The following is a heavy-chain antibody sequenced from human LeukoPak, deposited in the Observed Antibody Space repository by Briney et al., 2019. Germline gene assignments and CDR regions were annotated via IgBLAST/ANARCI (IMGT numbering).Heavy chain of an antibody. Sequence: GGSLRLSCAASGFTVSSNYMSWVRQAPGKGLEWVSVIYSGGSTYYAESVKGRFTISRDNFKNTQYLQMNSLRAEDTAVYCCARVIWEFSAAAQRNDFDYWGQGTLVTVSS. J-gene: IGHJ4*02. CDR3: ARVIWEFSAAAQRNDFDY. D-gene: IGHD3-16*02. CDR2: IYSGGST. CDR1: GFTVSSNY. V-gene: IGHV3-66*01.